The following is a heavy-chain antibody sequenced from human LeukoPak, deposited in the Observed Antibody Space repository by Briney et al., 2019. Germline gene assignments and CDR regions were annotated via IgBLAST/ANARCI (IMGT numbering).Heavy chain of an antibody. CDR2: IDPSGGST. J-gene: IGHJ5*02. CDR1: GYTFTTYY. CDR3: ARDAIFGVVIPSDP. Sequence: GASVKVSCKASGYTFTTYYMHWVRQAPGQGLEWMGIIDPSGGSTNYAQKFQGRVTLTRDTSTTTVYLELSSLRSDDTAVYYCARDAIFGVVIPSDPWGQGTLVTVSS. V-gene: IGHV1-46*01. D-gene: IGHD3-3*01.